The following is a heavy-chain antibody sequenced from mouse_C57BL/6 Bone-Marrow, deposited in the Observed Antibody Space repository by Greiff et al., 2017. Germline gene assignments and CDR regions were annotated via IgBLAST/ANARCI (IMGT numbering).Heavy chain of an antibody. D-gene: IGHD2-1*01. Sequence: QVQLQQSGAELARPGASVKMSCKASGYTFTSYTMHWVKQRPGQGLEWIGYINPSSGYTKYNQKFKDKATLTADKSSSTAYMQLSSLTSEDSAGYYCARRSGNYAWFAYWGQGTLVTVSA. V-gene: IGHV1-4*01. CDR3: ARRSGNYAWFAY. CDR1: GYTFTSYT. CDR2: INPSSGYT. J-gene: IGHJ3*01.